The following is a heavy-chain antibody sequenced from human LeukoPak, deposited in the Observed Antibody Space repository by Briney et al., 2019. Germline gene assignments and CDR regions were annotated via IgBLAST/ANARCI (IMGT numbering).Heavy chain of an antibody. CDR1: GGSISSYY. CDR3: ARDRGNYGDYAYNWFDP. J-gene: IGHJ5*02. Sequence: PSETLSLTCTVSGGSISSYYWNWIRQPAGKGLEWIGRFYTSGSTNYNPSLKSRVTMSVDTSKHQFSLKLSSVTAADTAVYYCARDRGNYGDYAYNWFDPWGQGTLVTVSS. D-gene: IGHD4-17*01. V-gene: IGHV4-4*07. CDR2: FYTSGST.